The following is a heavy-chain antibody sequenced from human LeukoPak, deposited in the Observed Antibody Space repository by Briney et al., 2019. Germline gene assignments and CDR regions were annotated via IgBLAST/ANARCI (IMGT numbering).Heavy chain of an antibody. Sequence: GRSLRLSCAASGFTFSSYAMHWVRQAPGKGLEWVAVISYDGSNIYYADSVKGRFTISRDNSKNTLYLQVNSLRAEDTAVYYCARDYSSGYYRTFDYWGQGTLSPSPQ. J-gene: IGHJ4*02. CDR2: ISYDGSNI. V-gene: IGHV3-30*04. CDR1: GFTFSSYA. CDR3: ARDYSSGYYRTFDY. D-gene: IGHD3-22*01.